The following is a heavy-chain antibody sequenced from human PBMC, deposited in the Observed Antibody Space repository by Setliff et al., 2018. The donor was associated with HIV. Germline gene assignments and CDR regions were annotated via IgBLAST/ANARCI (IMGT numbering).Heavy chain of an antibody. Sequence: PGGSLRLSCAASGFTIKTYAMHWVRQSPGKGLEWVAGVDWAGDVTAYGDFAKGRCTISRDNVKNSLYLQMHSLTTEDTASYFCVKDGSATGRYSSYMDVWGKGTTVTVSS. CDR1: GFTIKTYA. CDR2: VDWAGDVT. D-gene: IGHD3-9*01. CDR3: VKDGSATGRYSSYMDV. V-gene: IGHV3-9*01. J-gene: IGHJ6*03.